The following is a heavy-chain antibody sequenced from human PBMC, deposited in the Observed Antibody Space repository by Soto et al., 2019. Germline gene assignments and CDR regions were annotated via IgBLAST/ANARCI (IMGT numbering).Heavy chain of an antibody. V-gene: IGHV4-39*01. CDR1: GDSISSSKYY. Sequence: SETLSLTCTFSGDSISSSKYYWGWIRQPPGKGLEWIGSIYYSGSPYYNSSLKSRVTISVDTSKNHFSLKLTSMTAADTAVYYCARHLGKNYDILTGYYNVMVIPWYDSWGQGTLVTVSS. D-gene: IGHD3-9*01. CDR3: ARHLGKNYDILTGYYNVMVIPWYDS. CDR2: IYYSGSP. J-gene: IGHJ5*01.